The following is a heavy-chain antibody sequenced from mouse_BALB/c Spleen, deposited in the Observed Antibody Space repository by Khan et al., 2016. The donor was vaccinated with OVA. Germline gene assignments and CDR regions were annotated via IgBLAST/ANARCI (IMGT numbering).Heavy chain of an antibody. CDR1: GYSITSDYA. CDR2: ISSSGST. V-gene: IGHV3-2*02. Sequence: VQLNESGPGLVKPSQSLSLTCTVTGYSITSDYAWNWIRQFPGNKLEWMGYISSSGSTNYNPALKSRISINRDTSKNQFFLQLNSVTTEDTATYYCARDGSRYNYAMDYWGQGTSVTGSS. D-gene: IGHD2-3*01. J-gene: IGHJ4*01. CDR3: ARDGSRYNYAMDY.